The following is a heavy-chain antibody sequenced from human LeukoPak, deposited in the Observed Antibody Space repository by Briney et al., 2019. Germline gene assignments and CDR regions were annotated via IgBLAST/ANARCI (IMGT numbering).Heavy chain of an antibody. CDR2: ISYDGSNK. J-gene: IGHJ4*02. D-gene: IGHD2-21*02. CDR1: GFTFSSYE. CDR3: ARMAYCGGDCYDYFDY. Sequence: GRSLRLSCAASGFTFSSYEMNWVRQAPGKGLEWEAVISYDGSNKYYADSVKGRFTISRDNSKNTLYLQMNSLRAEDTAVYYCARMAYCGGDCYDYFDYWGQGTLVTVSS. V-gene: IGHV3-30*04.